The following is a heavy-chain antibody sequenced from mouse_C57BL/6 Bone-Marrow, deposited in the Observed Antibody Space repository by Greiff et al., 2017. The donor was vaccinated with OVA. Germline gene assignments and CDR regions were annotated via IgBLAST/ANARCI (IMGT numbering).Heavy chain of an antibody. V-gene: IGHV5-12*01. CDR1: GFTFSDFY. J-gene: IGHJ4*01. Sequence: EVKLVESGGGLVQPGGSLKLSCAASGFTFSDFYMYWIRQTPEKRLEWVAYISNGGGSTYYPDTVKGRFTISRDNAKNTLYLQMSRLKSEDTAMYYCASRDAMDYWGQGTSVTVSS. CDR3: ASRDAMDY. CDR2: ISNGGGST.